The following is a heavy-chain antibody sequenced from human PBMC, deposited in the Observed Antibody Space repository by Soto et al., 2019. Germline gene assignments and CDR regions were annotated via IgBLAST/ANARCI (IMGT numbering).Heavy chain of an antibody. J-gene: IGHJ5*02. D-gene: IGHD6-13*01. CDR3: ARVIATAVHWFDP. CDR2: IYYSGST. Sequence: SEILSLTCTVSGGSISSYCWSWIRQPPGKGLEWIGYIYYSGSTNYNPSLKSRVTISVDTSKNQFSLKLSSVTAADTAVYYCARVIATAVHWFDPWGQGTLVTVSS. CDR1: GGSISSYC. V-gene: IGHV4-59*12.